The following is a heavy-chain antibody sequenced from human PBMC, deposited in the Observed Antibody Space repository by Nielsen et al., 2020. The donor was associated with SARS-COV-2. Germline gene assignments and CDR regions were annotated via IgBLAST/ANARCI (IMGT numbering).Heavy chain of an antibody. CDR3: ARDSSSWRNYFYYGMDV. CDR2: ISTGSSTI. D-gene: IGHD6-13*01. J-gene: IGHJ6*02. Sequence: GESLKISCAASGFTFSNHDMNWVRQAPGKGLEWVSYISTGSSTIYYADSVKGRFTISRDNARNSVYLQMNGLRAEDTAVYYCARDSSSWRNYFYYGMDVWGQGTTVTVSS. V-gene: IGHV3-48*04. CDR1: GFTFSNHD.